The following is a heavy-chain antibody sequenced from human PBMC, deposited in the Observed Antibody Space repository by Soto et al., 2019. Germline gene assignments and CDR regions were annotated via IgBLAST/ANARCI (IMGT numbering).Heavy chain of an antibody. J-gene: IGHJ3*02. V-gene: IGHV1-46*01. CDR1: GYTFTSYY. CDR2: INPSGGST. Sequence: ASVKVSCKASGYTFTSYYMHWVRQAPGQGLEWMGIINPSGGSTSYAQKFQGRVTMTRDTSTSTVYMELSSLRSEDTAVYYCARERIVVGVAADDAFDIWGQGTMVTVSS. D-gene: IGHD2-15*01. CDR3: ARERIVVGVAADDAFDI.